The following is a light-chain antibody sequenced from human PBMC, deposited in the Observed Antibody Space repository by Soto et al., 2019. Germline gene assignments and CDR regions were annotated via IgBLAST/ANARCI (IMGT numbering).Light chain of an antibody. V-gene: IGKV3-15*01. CDR3: QHYSNWPPT. Sequence: EVVMTQSPATLSVSPGERATLSCRASQNVHSNIAWYQQKPGQAPSLLISYASTRATGIPARFSGSGSGTGFTLTISSLQSEGFGVYYCQHYSNWPPTFGPGTKVEIK. J-gene: IGKJ3*01. CDR1: QNVHSN. CDR2: YAS.